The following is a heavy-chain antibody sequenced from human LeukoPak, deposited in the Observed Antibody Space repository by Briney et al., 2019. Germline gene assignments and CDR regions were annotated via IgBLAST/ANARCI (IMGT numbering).Heavy chain of an antibody. Sequence: QPGGSLRLFCAASAFTFSSYAMSWVRQAPGKGLEWVSAISGSGGSTYYADSVKGRFTISRDNSKNTLYLQMNSLRAEDTAVYYCAKDITTVAYCSSDSCYPDYWGQGTLVTVSS. D-gene: IGHD2-15*01. V-gene: IGHV3-23*01. J-gene: IGHJ4*02. CDR2: ISGSGGST. CDR1: AFTFSSYA. CDR3: AKDITTVAYCSSDSCYPDY.